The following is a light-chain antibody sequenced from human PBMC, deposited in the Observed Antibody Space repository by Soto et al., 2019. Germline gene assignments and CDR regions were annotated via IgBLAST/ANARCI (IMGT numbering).Light chain of an antibody. J-gene: IGLJ2*01. CDR1: SSNIGNNY. Sequence: QSVLTQPPSVSAAPGQKVTISCSGSSSNIGNNYVSWYQQLPGTAPKLLIYDNNHRPSGIPDRFSGSKSGTSATLGITGLQTGDEADYYCGTWDSSLSAGIFGGGTKLTVL. CDR3: GTWDSSLSAGI. V-gene: IGLV1-51*01. CDR2: DNN.